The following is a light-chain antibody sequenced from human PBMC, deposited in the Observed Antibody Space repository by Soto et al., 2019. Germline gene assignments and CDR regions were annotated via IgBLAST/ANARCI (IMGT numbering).Light chain of an antibody. CDR2: GAF. V-gene: IGKV1-9*01. J-gene: IGKJ1*01. Sequence: IQLTQSPSSLSASVGDRVIITCRASQGFSSSVAWYQQKPGKAPKLLIYGAFTLQSGVPSRFSGSGSGTDFTLTISSLQPEDFASYYCQVNGYPPTFGQGTKVEIK. CDR1: QGFSSS. CDR3: QVNGYPPT.